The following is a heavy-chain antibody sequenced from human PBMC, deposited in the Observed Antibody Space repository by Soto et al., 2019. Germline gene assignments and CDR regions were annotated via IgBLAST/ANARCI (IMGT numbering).Heavy chain of an antibody. Sequence: PGESLKISCKGSGYSFTSYWISWVRQMPGKGLEWMGRIDPSDSYTNYSPSFQGHVTISADKSISTAYLQWSSLKASDTATYYCARHIHYYDSSGYYYGMDVWGQGTTVTVSS. CDR1: GYSFTSYW. D-gene: IGHD3-22*01. J-gene: IGHJ6*02. V-gene: IGHV5-10-1*01. CDR2: IDPSDSYT. CDR3: ARHIHYYDSSGYYYGMDV.